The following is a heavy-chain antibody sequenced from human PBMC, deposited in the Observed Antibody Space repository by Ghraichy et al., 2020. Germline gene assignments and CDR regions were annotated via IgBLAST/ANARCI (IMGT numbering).Heavy chain of an antibody. CDR2: IYYSGST. J-gene: IGHJ6*02. Sequence: SETLSLTCTVSGGSISSGDYYWSWIRQPPGKGLEWIGYIYYSGSTYYNPSLKSRVTISVDTSKNQFSLKLSSVTAADTAVYYCARGTCGGSCYPYYYYYGMDVWGQGTTVTVSS. D-gene: IGHD2-15*01. V-gene: IGHV4-30-4*01. CDR1: GGSISSGDYY. CDR3: ARGTCGGSCYPYYYYYGMDV.